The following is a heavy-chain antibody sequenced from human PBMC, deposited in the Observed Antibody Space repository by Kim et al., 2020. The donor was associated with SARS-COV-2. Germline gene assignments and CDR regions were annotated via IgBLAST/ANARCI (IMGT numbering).Heavy chain of an antibody. CDR2: IWYDGSNK. CDR1: GFTFSSYG. V-gene: IGHV3-33*06. D-gene: IGHD5-18*01. CDR3: AKGTGGYSYGCGDY. J-gene: IGHJ4*02. Sequence: GGSLRLSCAASGFTFSSYGMHWVRQAPGKGLEWVAVIWYDGSNKYYADSVKGRFTISRDNSKNTLYLQMNSLRAEDTAVYYCAKGTGGYSYGCGDYWGQGTLVTVSS.